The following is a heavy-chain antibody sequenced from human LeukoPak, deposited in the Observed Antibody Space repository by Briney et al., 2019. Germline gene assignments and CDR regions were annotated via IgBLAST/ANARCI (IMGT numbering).Heavy chain of an antibody. CDR3: ARESIGYYDSSGYLSFDY. D-gene: IGHD3-22*01. CDR2: INPNSGDT. CDR1: GYTFTGYY. J-gene: IGHJ4*02. Sequence: ASVKVSCKASGYTFTGYYMHWVRQAPGQGLEWMGWINPNSGDTNYAQKLQGRVTMTTDTSASTAYMELRSLRSDDTAVYYCARESIGYYDSSGYLSFDYWGQGTLVTVSS. V-gene: IGHV1-2*02.